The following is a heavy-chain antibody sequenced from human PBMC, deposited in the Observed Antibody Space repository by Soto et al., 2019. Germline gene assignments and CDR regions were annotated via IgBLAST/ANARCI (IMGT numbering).Heavy chain of an antibody. Sequence: SETLSLTCAVYGGSFSGYYWSWIRQPPGKGLEWIGEINHSGSTNYNPSLKSRVTISVDTSKNQFSLKLSSVTAADTAVYYCARRRLRMAFDIWGQGTMVTVSS. J-gene: IGHJ3*02. CDR2: INHSGST. V-gene: IGHV4-34*01. CDR3: ARRRLRMAFDI. CDR1: GGSFSGYY. D-gene: IGHD5-18*01.